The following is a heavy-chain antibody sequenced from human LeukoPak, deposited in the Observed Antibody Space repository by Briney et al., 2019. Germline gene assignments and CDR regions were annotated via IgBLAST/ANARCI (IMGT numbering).Heavy chain of an antibody. J-gene: IGHJ4*02. CDR3: ARDFLGSAGGY. Sequence: ASVKVSCKVSGYTFTGYYIHWVRQAPGQGLEWMGWINPNSGGTNYAQKFQGRVTMTRDTSISTAYMELSRLRFDDTAVYFCARDFLGSAGGYWGQGTLVTVSS. CDR2: INPNSGGT. V-gene: IGHV1-2*02. D-gene: IGHD7-27*01. CDR1: GYTFTGYY.